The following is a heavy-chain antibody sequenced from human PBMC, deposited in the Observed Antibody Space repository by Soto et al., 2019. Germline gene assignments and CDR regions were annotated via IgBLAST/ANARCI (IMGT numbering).Heavy chain of an antibody. CDR3: ARAQYSPSESAEDC. D-gene: IGHD5-12*01. Sequence: EVQLVESGGGLVQPGGSLRLSCAASGFTFSSYAMHWVRQAPGKGLEYVSAISSNGDSRYYANSVRGRFTISRDNCKSALDLEMGSLRAEDMAVYYCARAQYSPSESAEDCWGQGTLVTVSS. CDR1: GFTFSSYA. V-gene: IGHV3-64*01. J-gene: IGHJ4*02. CDR2: ISSNGDSR.